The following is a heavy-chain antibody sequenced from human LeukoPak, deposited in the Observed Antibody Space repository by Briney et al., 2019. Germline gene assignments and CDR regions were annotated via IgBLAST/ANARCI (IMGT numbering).Heavy chain of an antibody. CDR1: GFSFTSYA. D-gene: IGHD3-10*01. CDR2: ISFDGNNK. V-gene: IGHV3-30-3*01. Sequence: GGSLRLSCAASGFSFTSYAMHWVRQAPGKGLEWVAFISFDGNNKYYADSVKGRFTISRDNSKNTLYLQMNSLRAEDTAVYYCAKHSTGVECWGRGTLVTVSS. J-gene: IGHJ2*01. CDR3: AKHSTGVEC.